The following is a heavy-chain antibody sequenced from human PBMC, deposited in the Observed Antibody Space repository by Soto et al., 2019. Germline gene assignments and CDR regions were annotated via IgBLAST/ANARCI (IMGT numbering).Heavy chain of an antibody. V-gene: IGHV1-18*01. J-gene: IGHJ4*02. CDR3: ARVDTAMVGWYYFEY. Sequence: ASVKVSCKASGYTFTSCGVSWVRQAPGQGLEWMGWISAYNGNTNYAQKLQGRVTMTTDTSTSTAYMELRSLRSDDTAVYYCARVDTAMVGWYYFEYWGQGTRVTVSS. CDR1: GYTFTSCG. CDR2: ISAYNGNT. D-gene: IGHD5-18*01.